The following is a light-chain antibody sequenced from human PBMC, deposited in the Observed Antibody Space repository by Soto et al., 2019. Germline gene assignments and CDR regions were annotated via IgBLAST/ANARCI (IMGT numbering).Light chain of an antibody. CDR1: QSVSNN. CDR2: GAS. CDR3: QQRSNWPPRWT. Sequence: EIVMTQSPATRSVSPGETATLSCRASQSVSNNVAWYQQTPGQATRLLILGASTRATGIPARFIGSGSGTEFTLTISSLEPEDFAVDYGQQRSNWPPRWTFGQGTQVDIK. J-gene: IGKJ1*01. V-gene: IGKV3-15*01.